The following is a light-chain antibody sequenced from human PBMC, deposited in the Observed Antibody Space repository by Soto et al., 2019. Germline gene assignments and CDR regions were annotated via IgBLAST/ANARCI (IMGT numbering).Light chain of an antibody. CDR1: QSVGSNY. CDR2: GAA. V-gene: IGKV3-20*01. CDR3: QQYGTSPQT. Sequence: LTPSPCTLSLSPGDPAGPVRGFRQSVGSNYIAWYQQKPGQAPRLLVFGAASRATDIPDRFSASGSGSDFTLTISRLEPEDFAVYYCQQYGTSPQTFGGGTKVDIK. J-gene: IGKJ4*02.